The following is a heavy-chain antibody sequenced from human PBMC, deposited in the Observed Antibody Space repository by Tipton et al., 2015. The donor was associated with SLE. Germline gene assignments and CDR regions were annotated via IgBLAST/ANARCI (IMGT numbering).Heavy chain of an antibody. CDR1: GYSISSGYS. CDR3: AAYCSTISCYHYYGLDV. D-gene: IGHD2-2*01. CDR2: INYSGDT. J-gene: IGHJ6*02. V-gene: IGHV4-38-2*01. Sequence: TLSLTCEVSGYSISSGYSWGWIRQPPGKGLEWIGTINYSGDTYYNPSLKSRVIISVDMSKNQFSLKLSSVTAADTAVYYCAAYCSTISCYHYYGLDVWGQGTTVTVSS.